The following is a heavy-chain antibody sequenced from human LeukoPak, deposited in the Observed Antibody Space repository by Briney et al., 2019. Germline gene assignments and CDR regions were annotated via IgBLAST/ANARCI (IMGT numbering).Heavy chain of an antibody. J-gene: IGHJ4*02. CDR3: ARAGDSSSWYEGGYYFDY. V-gene: IGHV4-4*07. D-gene: IGHD6-13*01. CDR1: GGSISSYY. Sequence: PSETLSLTCTVSGGSISSYYWSWIRQPAGKRLEWIGRIYTSGSTNYNPSLKSRVTMSIDTSKNQFSLKLSSVTAADTAVYYCARAGDSSSWYEGGYYFDYWGQGTLVTVSS. CDR2: IYTSGST.